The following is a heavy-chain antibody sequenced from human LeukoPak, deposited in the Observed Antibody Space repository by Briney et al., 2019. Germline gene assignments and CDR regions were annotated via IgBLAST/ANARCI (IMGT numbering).Heavy chain of an antibody. CDR2: IWYDGSNK. Sequence: GRSLRLSCAASGFTFSSYGMHWVRQAPGKGLEWVAVIWYDGSNKYYADSVKGRFTISRDNSKNTLYLQMNSLRAEDTAVYYCARVVWVFGVVIMPIDYWGQGTLVTVSS. V-gene: IGHV3-33*01. J-gene: IGHJ4*02. CDR1: GFTFSSYG. CDR3: ARVVWVFGVVIMPIDY. D-gene: IGHD3-3*01.